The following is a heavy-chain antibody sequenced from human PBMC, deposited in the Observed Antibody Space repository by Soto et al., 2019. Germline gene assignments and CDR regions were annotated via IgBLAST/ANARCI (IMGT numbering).Heavy chain of an antibody. CDR1: GFTFSSYA. Sequence: EVQLLESGGGLVQPGGSLRLSCAASGFTFSSYAMSWVRQAPGKGLEWVSAISGSGGSTYYADSVKGRFTISRDNSKNTLYLPMNSLRAEETAVYYCAKAGRGGYYYYYMDVWGKGTTVTVSS. CDR3: AKAGRGGYYYYYMDV. V-gene: IGHV3-23*01. D-gene: IGHD3-10*01. CDR2: ISGSGGST. J-gene: IGHJ6*03.